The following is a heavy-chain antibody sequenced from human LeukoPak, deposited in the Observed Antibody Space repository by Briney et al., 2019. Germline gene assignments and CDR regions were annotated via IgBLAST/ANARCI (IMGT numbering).Heavy chain of an antibody. V-gene: IGHV1-46*01. D-gene: IGHD2-21*02. CDR3: ARDCGGDCYSGGGDYFDY. CDR1: GYTFTSYY. Sequence: ASVKVSCKASGYTFTSYYMHWVRQAPGQGLEWMGIINPSGGSTSYAQKFQGRVTMTRDTSTSTVYMELSSLRSEDTAVYYCARDCGGDCYSGGGDYFDYWGQGTLVTVSS. J-gene: IGHJ4*02. CDR2: INPSGGST.